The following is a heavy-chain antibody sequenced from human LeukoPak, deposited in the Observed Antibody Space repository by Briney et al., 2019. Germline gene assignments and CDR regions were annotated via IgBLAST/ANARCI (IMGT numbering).Heavy chain of an antibody. J-gene: IGHJ4*02. CDR1: GDTFTSYY. CDR3: ASPGYSSGWPLDY. Sequence: GASVKVSCKASGDTFTSYYMHWVRQAPGQGLEWMGIINPSGGSTSYAQKFQGRVTMTRDMSTSTVYMELSSLRSEDTAVYYCASPGYSSGWPLDYWGQGTLVTVSS. V-gene: IGHV1-46*01. CDR2: INPSGGST. D-gene: IGHD6-19*01.